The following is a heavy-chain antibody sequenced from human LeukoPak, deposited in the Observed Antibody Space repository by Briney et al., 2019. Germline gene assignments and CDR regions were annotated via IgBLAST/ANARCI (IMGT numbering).Heavy chain of an antibody. CDR1: GFTFSNLG. CDR3: AKGKVLRDGAFDI. CDR2: IRYGGSRE. D-gene: IGHD3-3*01. Sequence: GGSLRLSCAASGFTFSNLGMHWVRQAPGKGLEWVAFIRYGGSREYYADSVKGRFTVSRDNSKNTLYLQMNSLRAEDTAVYYCAKGKVLRDGAFDIWGQGTMVAVSS. V-gene: IGHV3-30*02. J-gene: IGHJ3*02.